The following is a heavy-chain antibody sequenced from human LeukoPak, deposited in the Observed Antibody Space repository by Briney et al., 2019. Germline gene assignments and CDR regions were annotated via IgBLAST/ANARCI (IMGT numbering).Heavy chain of an antibody. CDR3: AREERRFLEWSLGY. Sequence: ASVKLSCKASGGTFSSYAISWVRQAPGQGLEWMGRIIPILGIANYAQKFQGRVTITADKSTSTAYMELSSLRSEDTAVYYCAREERRFLEWSLGYWGQGTLVTVSS. J-gene: IGHJ4*02. V-gene: IGHV1-69*04. CDR1: GGTFSSYA. CDR2: IIPILGIA. D-gene: IGHD3-3*01.